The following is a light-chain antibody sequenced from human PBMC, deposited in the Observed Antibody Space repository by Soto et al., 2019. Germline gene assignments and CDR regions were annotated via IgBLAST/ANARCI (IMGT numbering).Light chain of an antibody. CDR2: RIN. Sequence: QSVLTQPPSASGTPGQTVTISCSGSTSNIGSHYVHWYQQLPGTAPKLLIHRINQRPSGVPDRFSGSKPGTSASLAISGLRSEDEADYYCATWDDSVNGWVCGGGTKLTVL. V-gene: IGLV1-47*01. J-gene: IGLJ3*02. CDR1: TSNIGSHY. CDR3: ATWDDSVNGWV.